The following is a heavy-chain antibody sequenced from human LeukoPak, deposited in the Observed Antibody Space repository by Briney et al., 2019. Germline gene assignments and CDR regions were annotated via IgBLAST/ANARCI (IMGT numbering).Heavy chain of an antibody. Sequence: ASVKVSCKASGYTFAAHYLHWVRQAPGQGLEWMAWINHNSGGTKYAEKFQGRVTVTRDTSTSTAYMELSRLRSDDTAVYYCARGTDYGDYGGTWFYYYYTDVWGEGTTVSVSS. CDR1: GYTFAAHY. CDR3: ARGTDYGDYGGTWFYYYYTDV. D-gene: IGHD4-17*01. CDR2: INHNSGGT. V-gene: IGHV1-2*02. J-gene: IGHJ6*03.